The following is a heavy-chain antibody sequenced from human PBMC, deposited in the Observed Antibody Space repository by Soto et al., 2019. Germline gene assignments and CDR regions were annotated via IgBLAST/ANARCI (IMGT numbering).Heavy chain of an antibody. CDR2: IHDSGST. Sequence: SETLSLTCTVSGASISTYYWSWVRQPPGKGLEWIGYIHDSGSTYYNPSLRSRVTMSLDTSRNQLFLKLTSVTAADTAMYYCARPKTIGAAAGKGWFDPWGQGTLVTVSS. J-gene: IGHJ5*02. CDR1: GASISTYY. CDR3: ARPKTIGAAAGKGWFDP. V-gene: IGHV4-59*08. D-gene: IGHD6-13*01.